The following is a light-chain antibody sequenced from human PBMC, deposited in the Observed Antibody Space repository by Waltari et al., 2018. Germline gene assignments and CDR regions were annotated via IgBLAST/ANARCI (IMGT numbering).Light chain of an antibody. Sequence: QAALTQSPSVSGSPGQSVTISCTGTNNAIGGYKRFPWYQQHPGKAPKLMIYEVSNRPSGVSDRFSGSKSGNTASLIISGLQAEDEADYYCSSYASSRTWVFGGGTRLTVL. J-gene: IGLJ3*02. V-gene: IGLV2-14*01. CDR2: EVS. CDR3: SSYASSRTWV. CDR1: NNAIGGYKR.